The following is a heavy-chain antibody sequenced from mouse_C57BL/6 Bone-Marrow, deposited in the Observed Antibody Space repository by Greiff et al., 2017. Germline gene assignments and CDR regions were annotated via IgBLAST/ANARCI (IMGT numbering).Heavy chain of an antibody. CDR3: ARVGDLYYFDY. CDR2: IDPSDSYT. J-gene: IGHJ2*01. Sequence: QVQLQQPGAELVRPGTSVKLSCKASGYTFTSYWMHWVKQRPGQGLKWIGVIDPSDSYTNYNQKFKGKATLTVDTSSSTAYMQLSSLTSEDSAVYYCARVGDLYYFDYWGQGTTLTVSS. CDR1: GYTFTSYW. D-gene: IGHD3-3*01. V-gene: IGHV1-59*01.